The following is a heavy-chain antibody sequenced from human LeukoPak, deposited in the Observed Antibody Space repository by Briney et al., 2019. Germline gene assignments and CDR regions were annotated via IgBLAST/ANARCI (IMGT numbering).Heavy chain of an antibody. CDR3: AKAQRDFVVVVAATRDYYYYGMDV. V-gene: IGHV3-23*01. CDR1: GFTVSTNY. J-gene: IGHJ6*02. CDR2: ISGSGGST. D-gene: IGHD2-15*01. Sequence: GGSLRLSCAASGFTVSTNYMSWVRQAPGKGLEWVSAISGSGGSTYFADSVKGRFTISRDNSKNTLYLQMNSLRAEDTAVYYCAKAQRDFVVVVAATRDYYYYGMDVWGQGTTVTVSS.